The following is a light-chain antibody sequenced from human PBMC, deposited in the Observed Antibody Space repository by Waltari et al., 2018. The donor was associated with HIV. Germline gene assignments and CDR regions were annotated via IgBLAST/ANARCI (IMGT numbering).Light chain of an antibody. CDR1: RPKLGSDYD. Sequence: QSVLTPPPSVSWAPGPGVTNTCTGRRPKLGSDYDLHWYQQLPGTVPKLLTYGNNKRPSGVPDLFSGSKYGTSASLAITGLQAEDETDYYCQSYDSRLSAVVFGGGTKLTVL. V-gene: IGLV1-40*01. CDR2: GNN. CDR3: QSYDSRLSAVV. J-gene: IGLJ2*01.